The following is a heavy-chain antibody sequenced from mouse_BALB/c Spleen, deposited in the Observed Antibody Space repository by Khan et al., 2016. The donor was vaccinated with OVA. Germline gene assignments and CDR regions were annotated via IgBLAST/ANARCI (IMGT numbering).Heavy chain of an antibody. D-gene: IGHD1-2*01. Sequence: EVELVESGGDLVKPGGSLKLSCAASGFAFRSYGMSWVRQTPDKRLEWVATISSGGAYTYYPDSVKGRFPISRDTAKNTLYLQMTSLKSEDTAMYSSARRATATNFDYWGQGTTLTVSS. CDR3: ARRATATNFDY. CDR1: GFAFRSYG. CDR2: ISSGGAYT. J-gene: IGHJ2*01. V-gene: IGHV5-6*01.